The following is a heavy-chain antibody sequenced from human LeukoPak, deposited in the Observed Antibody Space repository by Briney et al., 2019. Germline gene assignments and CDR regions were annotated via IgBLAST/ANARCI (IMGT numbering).Heavy chain of an antibody. V-gene: IGHV4-38-2*01. Sequence: SETLSLTCAVSNNFIRNCYYWGWIRQPPGKGLEWIGSIYHSGSTYYNPSLKSRLTISLDTSKSHFSLNLSSVTAADTAVYYCARENYQGAFDIWGQGTMVTVSS. CDR1: NNFIRNCYY. D-gene: IGHD1-7*01. J-gene: IGHJ3*02. CDR3: ARENYQGAFDI. CDR2: IYHSGST.